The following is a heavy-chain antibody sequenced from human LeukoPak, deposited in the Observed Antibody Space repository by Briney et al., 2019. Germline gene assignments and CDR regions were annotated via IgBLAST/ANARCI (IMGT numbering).Heavy chain of an antibody. CDR3: ARDGAIFGVVDY. CDR1: GFTFSGYA. Sequence: PGGSLRLSCAASGFTFSGYAMHWVRQAPGKGLEWVSVISYDGSNKYYADSVKGRFTISRDNSKNTLYLQMNSLRAEDTAVYYCARDGAIFGVVDYWGQGTLVTVSS. J-gene: IGHJ4*02. V-gene: IGHV3-30-3*01. CDR2: ISYDGSNK. D-gene: IGHD3-3*01.